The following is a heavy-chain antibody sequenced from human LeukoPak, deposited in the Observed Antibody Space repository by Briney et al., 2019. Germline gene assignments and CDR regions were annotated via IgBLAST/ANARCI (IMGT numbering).Heavy chain of an antibody. J-gene: IGHJ4*02. V-gene: IGHV3-30*02. CDR3: AKSVTTMVRGYFDY. CDR1: GFPFSSYG. Sequence: GGSLRLSCAASGFPFSSYGMHWVRQAPGKGLEWVAFIRYDGSNKYYADSVKGRFTISRDNSKNTLYLQMNSLRAEDTAVYYCAKSVTTMVRGYFDYWGQGTLVTVSS. D-gene: IGHD3-10*01. CDR2: IRYDGSNK.